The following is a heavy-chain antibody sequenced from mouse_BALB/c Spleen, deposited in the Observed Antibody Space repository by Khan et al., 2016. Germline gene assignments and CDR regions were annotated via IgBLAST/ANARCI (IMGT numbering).Heavy chain of an antibody. CDR3: ARSGYYGSKDY. J-gene: IGHJ2*01. Sequence: EVQLQESGPDLVKPSQSLSLTCTVSGYSITSGYSWHWIRQFPGNKLEWMGYIHYSGSTNYNPSLTSRISITRDTSKNQFFLQLNSVTTEDTATCCCARSGYYGSKDYWGQGTTLTVSS. D-gene: IGHD1-1*01. CDR1: GYSITSGYS. V-gene: IGHV3-1*02. CDR2: IHYSGST.